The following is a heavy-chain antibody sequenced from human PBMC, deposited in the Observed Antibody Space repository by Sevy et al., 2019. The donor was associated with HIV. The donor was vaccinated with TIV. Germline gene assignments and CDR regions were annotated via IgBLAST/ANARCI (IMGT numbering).Heavy chain of an antibody. CDR3: AKDAYYYDSSGYSMSQWYYGMDV. Sequence: GGYLRLSCAASGFTFSTYAMSWVRQAPGKGLEWVSDISGSGGDTYYADSVKGRFTISRDNSKNTLYLQMNSLRAEDTAVYYCAKDAYYYDSSGYSMSQWYYGMDVWGQGTTVTISS. CDR1: GFTFSTYA. V-gene: IGHV3-23*01. J-gene: IGHJ6*02. D-gene: IGHD3-22*01. CDR2: ISGSGGDT.